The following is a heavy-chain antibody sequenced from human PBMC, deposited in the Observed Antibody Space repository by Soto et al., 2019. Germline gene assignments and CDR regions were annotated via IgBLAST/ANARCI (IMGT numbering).Heavy chain of an antibody. CDR3: ARRFLLWFEP. D-gene: IGHD3-3*01. J-gene: IGHJ5*02. CDR2: INAGNGNT. Sequence: QVQLVQSGAEKKKPGASVKVSCKASGYTFTSYAIHWVRQAPGQGLEWMGWINAGNGNTKYSQKFQGRVTITRDTTANTTYKERRSPRSEETAVYYCARRFLLWFEPWGQGTLVTVSS. CDR1: GYTFTSYA. V-gene: IGHV1-3*05.